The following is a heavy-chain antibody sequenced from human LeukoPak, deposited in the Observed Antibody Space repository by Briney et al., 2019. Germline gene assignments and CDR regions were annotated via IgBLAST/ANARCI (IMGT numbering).Heavy chain of an antibody. J-gene: IGHJ6*04. V-gene: IGHV3-48*03. CDR2: TSSSSRTK. D-gene: IGHD4-23*01. CDR1: GFTFSTYE. CDR3: ARERPTVASYGMDV. Sequence: GGSLRLACAAYGFTFSTYEMNWVRQATGKGLESVSYTSSSSRTKSYADSVKGRFTISRDKAKISLYLQMNSLRAEDTAVYYCARERPTVASYGMDVWGKGTTVTVSS.